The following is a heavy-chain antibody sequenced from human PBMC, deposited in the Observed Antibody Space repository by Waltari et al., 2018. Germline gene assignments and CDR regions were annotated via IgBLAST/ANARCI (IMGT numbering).Heavy chain of an antibody. D-gene: IGHD3-16*02. CDR3: ARDIAFGGVIVMNEAFDF. Sequence: QLYLVESGGGVVQPGRSLRLSCAASVFTFSSYGMHWVRQPPGKGLVWVAVISSTGSNTYYAASVRGLFTISRDNSKNILYLQMNSLRAEDTAVYYCARDIAFGGVIVMNEAFDFRGRGTTVTVSP. V-gene: IGHV3-33*01. CDR1: VFTFSSYG. CDR2: ISSTGSNT. J-gene: IGHJ3*01.